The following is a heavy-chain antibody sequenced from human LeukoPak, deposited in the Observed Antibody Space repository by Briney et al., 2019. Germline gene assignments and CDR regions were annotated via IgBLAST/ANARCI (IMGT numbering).Heavy chain of an antibody. D-gene: IGHD3-16*01. CDR1: GFDFNYYD. J-gene: IGHJ4*02. CDR3: ARRGGLSSGRGFDH. Sequence: GGSLRLSCVGYGFDFNYYDINWVRQAPGKGLEWVSSISSSSSYIYSADSARGRFTISRDNANGSVFLQMTSLRPEDTAVYYCARRGGLSSGRGFDHWGQGTLVTVSS. V-gene: IGHV3-21*01. CDR2: ISSSSSYI.